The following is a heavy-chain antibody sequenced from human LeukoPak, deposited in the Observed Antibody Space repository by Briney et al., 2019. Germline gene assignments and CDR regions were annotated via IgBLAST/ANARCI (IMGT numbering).Heavy chain of an antibody. V-gene: IGHV3-43*02. CDR3: AKPLWFGAEIDY. CDR2: ISGDGGST. CDR1: GFTFDDYA. J-gene: IGHJ4*02. Sequence: TGGSLRLSCAASGFTFDDYAMHWVRQAPGKGLEWVSLISGDGGSTYYADSVKGRFTISRDNSKNSLYLQMNSLITEDTALYYCAKPLWFGAEIDYWGQGTLVTVSS. D-gene: IGHD3-10*01.